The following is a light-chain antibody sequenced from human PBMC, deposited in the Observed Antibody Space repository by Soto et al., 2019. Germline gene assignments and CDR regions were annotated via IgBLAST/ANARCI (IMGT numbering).Light chain of an antibody. Sequence: SVLTQPPSVSGAPGQRVTLSCTGSSSNIGAGYDVHWYQQLPGTAPKLLIYGNSNRPSGVPDRFSGSKSGTSASLAITGLQAEDEADYYCQSYDSSINWVFGGGTKLTVL. CDR3: QSYDSSINWV. J-gene: IGLJ3*02. CDR1: SSNIGAGYD. V-gene: IGLV1-40*01. CDR2: GNS.